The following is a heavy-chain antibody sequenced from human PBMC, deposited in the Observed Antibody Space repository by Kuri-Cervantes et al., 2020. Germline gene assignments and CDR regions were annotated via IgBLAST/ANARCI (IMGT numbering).Heavy chain of an antibody. J-gene: IGHJ3*02. CDR2: ISWNSGSI. CDR1: GFTFDDYA. D-gene: IGHD3-22*01. Sequence: GGSLRLSCAASGFTFDDYAMHWVRQAPGKGLEWVSGISWNSGSIGYADSVKGRFTISRDNAKNSLYLQMNSLRAEDTALYYCAKDHMGGYYYDSSGFRAGAFDIWGQGTMVT. V-gene: IGHV3-9*01. CDR3: AKDHMGGYYYDSSGFRAGAFDI.